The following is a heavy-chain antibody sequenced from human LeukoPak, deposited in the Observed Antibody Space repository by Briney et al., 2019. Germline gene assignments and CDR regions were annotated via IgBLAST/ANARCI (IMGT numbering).Heavy chain of an antibody. CDR3: ARVGHPGIWSAYQNWFDP. CDR1: GFTFSSYG. CDR2: ISYDGSNK. D-gene: IGHD3-3*01. Sequence: GGSLRLSCAASGFTFSSYGMHWVRQAPGKGLEWVAVISYDGSNKYYADSVKGRFTISRDNSKNTLYLQMNSLRAEDTAVYYCARVGHPGIWSAYQNWFDPWGQGTLVTVSS. J-gene: IGHJ5*02. V-gene: IGHV3-30*03.